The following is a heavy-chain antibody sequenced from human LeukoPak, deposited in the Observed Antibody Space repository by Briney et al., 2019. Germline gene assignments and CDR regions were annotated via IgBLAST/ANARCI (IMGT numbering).Heavy chain of an antibody. CDR3: ASEGVVGPVAHFDY. J-gene: IGHJ4*02. Sequence: GGSLRLSCAVSGFTFSNYAMNWLRQAPGKGLEWVSSIDVGSYTYYAGSVKGRFTISRDNAKNLLYLQMNSLRVEDTAVYYCASEGVVGPVAHFDYWGQGALVTVSS. CDR1: GFTFSNYA. D-gene: IGHD1-26*01. CDR2: IDVGSYT. V-gene: IGHV3-69-1*01.